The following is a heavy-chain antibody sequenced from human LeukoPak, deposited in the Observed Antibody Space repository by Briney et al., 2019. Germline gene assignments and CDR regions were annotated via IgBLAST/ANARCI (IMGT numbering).Heavy chain of an antibody. V-gene: IGHV1-69*13. CDR2: IIPIFGTA. CDR1: GGTFSSYA. Sequence: ASVKVSCKASGGTFSSYAISWVRQAPGQGLEWMGGIIPIFGTANYAQKFQGRVTITADESTSTAYMELSSLRSEDTAVYYCARGAVASDYAPNYYYMDVWGKGTTVTVSS. D-gene: IGHD3-16*01. CDR3: ARGAVASDYAPNYYYMDV. J-gene: IGHJ6*03.